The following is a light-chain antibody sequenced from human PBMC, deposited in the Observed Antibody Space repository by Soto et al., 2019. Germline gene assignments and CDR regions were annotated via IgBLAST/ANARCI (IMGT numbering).Light chain of an antibody. Sequence: QSVLTQPPSASGTPGQRVTISCSGSSSNIGSNYAYWYQQLPGTAPKLLIYRNNQRPSGVPDRFSGSKSGTSASLAISGLRSEDEADYYCAAWDDRHAVFGGGTQLTVL. J-gene: IGLJ7*01. CDR2: RNN. CDR1: SSNIGSNY. CDR3: AAWDDRHAV. V-gene: IGLV1-47*01.